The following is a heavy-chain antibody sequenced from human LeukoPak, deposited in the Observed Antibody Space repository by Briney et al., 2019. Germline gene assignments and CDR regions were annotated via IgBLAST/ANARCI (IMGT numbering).Heavy chain of an antibody. V-gene: IGHV4-31*03. CDR3: TTVTTWGGVGWFDL. J-gene: IGHJ5*02. D-gene: IGHD4-17*01. CDR1: GGSISSGGYY. Sequence: SETLSLTCTVSGGSISSGGYYWSWIRQHPGKGLEWIGYIYYSGSTYYNPSLKSRVTISVDTSKNQFSLKLSSVTAADTAVYYCTTVTTWGGVGWFDLWGQGTLVTVSS. CDR2: IYYSGST.